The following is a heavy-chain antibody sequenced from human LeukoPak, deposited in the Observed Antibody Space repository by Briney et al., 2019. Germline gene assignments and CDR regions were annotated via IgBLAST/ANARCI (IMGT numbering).Heavy chain of an antibody. CDR2: ISGSGGSTT. V-gene: IGHV3-23*01. CDR1: GLSFNSYA. J-gene: IGHJ4*02. CDR3: AKDPIPHYYDTSGQFDY. D-gene: IGHD3-22*01. Sequence: GGSLRLSCAASGLSFNSYAMSWVRQAPGKGLEWVSGISGSGGSTTYYADSVKGRFTISRDNSKNTLFLQMNSLRAEDTAVYYCAKDPIPHYYDTSGQFDYWGQGTLVTVSS.